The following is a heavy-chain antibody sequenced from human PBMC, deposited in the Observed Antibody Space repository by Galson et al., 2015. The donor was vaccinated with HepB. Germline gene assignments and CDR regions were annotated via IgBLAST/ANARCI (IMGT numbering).Heavy chain of an antibody. CDR2: ISSSSSYT. CDR1: GFTFSDYY. D-gene: IGHD3-10*01. J-gene: IGHJ4*02. CDR3: ARARRREGIDY. Sequence: SLRLSCAASGFTFSDYYMSWIRQAPGKGLEWVSYISSSSSYTNYADSVKGRFTISRDNAKNSLYLQMNSLRAEDTAVYYCARARRREGIDYWGQGTLVTVSS. V-gene: IGHV3-11*06.